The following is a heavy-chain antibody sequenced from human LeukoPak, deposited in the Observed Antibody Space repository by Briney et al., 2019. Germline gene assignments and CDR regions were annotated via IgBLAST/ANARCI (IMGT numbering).Heavy chain of an antibody. D-gene: IGHD3-22*01. V-gene: IGHV3-13*01. CDR3: ARASWYYDSSYFDL. CDR2: IGTDSDK. J-gene: IGHJ2*01. Sequence: PGGSLRLSCAASGFTFSSYDMHWVRHATGKGLEWVSAIGTDSDKYYPGSVKGRFTISRENAKNSLYIQMNGLRAGDTALYYCARASWYYDSSYFDLWGRGTLVTVSS. CDR1: GFTFSSYD.